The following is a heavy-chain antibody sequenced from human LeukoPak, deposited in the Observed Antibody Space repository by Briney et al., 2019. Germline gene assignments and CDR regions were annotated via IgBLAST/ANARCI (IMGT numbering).Heavy chain of an antibody. D-gene: IGHD2-21*02. CDR1: GGSISSSSFY. CDR2: IYYSGST. V-gene: IGHV4-39*01. CDR3: ARHFCGGDCYSFYYYYYGMDV. J-gene: IGHJ6*02. Sequence: PSETLSLTCTVSGGSISSSSFYWGWIRQPPGKGLEWIGTIYYSGSTYYNPSLRSRMTISVDSSKNQFSLILSPVTAADTAVYYCARHFCGGDCYSFYYYYYGMDVWGQGTTVTVSS.